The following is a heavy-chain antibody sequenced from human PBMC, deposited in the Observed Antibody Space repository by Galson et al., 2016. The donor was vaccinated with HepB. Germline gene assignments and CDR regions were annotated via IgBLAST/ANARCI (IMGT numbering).Heavy chain of an antibody. J-gene: IGHJ6*02. CDR1: GFTFSSYA. Sequence: SLRLSCAASGFTFSSYAMSWVRQAPGKGLEWVSAISGSDGSTYYADSVKGRLTISRDNSKNTLYLQMNSLRAEDTAVYYCARDTKGRVEVVVAANYYYYYGMDVWGQGTTVTVSS. CDR2: ISGSDGST. CDR3: ARDTKGRVEVVVAANYYYYYGMDV. D-gene: IGHD2-15*01. V-gene: IGHV3-23*01.